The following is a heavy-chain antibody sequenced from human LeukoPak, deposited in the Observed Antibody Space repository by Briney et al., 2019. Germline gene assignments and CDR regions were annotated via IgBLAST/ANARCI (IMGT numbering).Heavy chain of an antibody. Sequence: GGSLRLSCAASGFTFSSYSMNWVRQAPGKGLEWVSYISSSSSTIYYADPVKGRFTISRDNAKNSLYLQMNSLRAEDTAVYYCAKFFTGEYVRAFDVWGQGTMVTVSS. D-gene: IGHD3-10*02. CDR3: AKFFTGEYVRAFDV. CDR2: ISSSSSTI. CDR1: GFTFSSYS. V-gene: IGHV3-48*01. J-gene: IGHJ3*01.